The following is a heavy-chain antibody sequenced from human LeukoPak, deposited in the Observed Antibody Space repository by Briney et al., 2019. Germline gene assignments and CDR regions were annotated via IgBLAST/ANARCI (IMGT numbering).Heavy chain of an antibody. CDR1: GGTFSSYA. V-gene: IGHV1-69*05. CDR3: ARAPDVLRYFDWLEGPLYVDY. CDR2: IIPIFGTA. J-gene: IGHJ4*02. D-gene: IGHD3-9*01. Sequence: SVKVSCKASGGTFSSYAISWVRQAPAQGLEWMGRIIPIFGTANYAQKFQGRVTITTDESTSTAYMELSSLRSEDTAVYYCARAPDVLRYFDWLEGPLYVDYWGQGTLVTVSS.